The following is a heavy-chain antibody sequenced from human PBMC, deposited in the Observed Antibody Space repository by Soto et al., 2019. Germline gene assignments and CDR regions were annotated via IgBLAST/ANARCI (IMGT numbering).Heavy chain of an antibody. J-gene: IGHJ6*04. CDR2: IIPIFGIA. D-gene: IGHD2-2*01. CDR3: AREGRDRGTGLVPAAIDGMDV. CDR1: GGTFSRYS. V-gene: IGHV1-69*08. Sequence: QVQLVQSGAEVKKPGSSVKVSCKASGGTFSRYSITWVRQAPGHGLEWIGRIIPIFGIASYAQKFRGRVTITAGASTGTVYMGLSSLRCDDTVVYYCAREGRDRGTGLVPAAIDGMDVWGKGTTVTVSS.